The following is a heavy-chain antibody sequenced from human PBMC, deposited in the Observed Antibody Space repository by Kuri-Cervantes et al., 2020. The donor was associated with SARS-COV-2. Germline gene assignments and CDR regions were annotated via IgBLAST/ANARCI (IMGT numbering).Heavy chain of an antibody. Sequence: GESLKISCAASGFTFSSYGMHWVRQTPGKGLEWVAVISYDGSNKYYADSVKGRFTISRDNSKNTLYRQMNSLRAEDTAVYYCAKDLRLLWFGELLYWGQGTLVTVSS. CDR2: ISYDGSNK. J-gene: IGHJ4*02. D-gene: IGHD3-10*01. CDR3: AKDLRLLWFGELLY. V-gene: IGHV3-30*18. CDR1: GFTFSSYG.